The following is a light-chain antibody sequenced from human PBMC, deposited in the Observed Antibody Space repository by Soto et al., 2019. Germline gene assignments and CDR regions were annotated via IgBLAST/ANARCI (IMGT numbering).Light chain of an antibody. V-gene: IGKV3-15*01. Sequence: IVMTQSPASLSVSPWERATLSCRASQSMGSNLAWYQQKPGQAPRLLIYGASTRATGIPARFSGSGSGTEFTLTITSLQSEDFAVYYCQQYHNWPRTFGQGTKVDIK. CDR3: QQYHNWPRT. CDR2: GAS. J-gene: IGKJ1*01. CDR1: QSMGSN.